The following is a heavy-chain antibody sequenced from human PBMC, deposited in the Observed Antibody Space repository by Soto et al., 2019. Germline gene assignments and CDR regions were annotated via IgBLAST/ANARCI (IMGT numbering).Heavy chain of an antibody. CDR2: IYYSGST. CDR3: ARDWASSSNY. J-gene: IGHJ1*01. Sequence: QVQLQESGPGLVKPSQTLSLTCTVSGGSISSGGYYWSWIRQHQGKGLEWIGYIYYSGSTYYNPSLKSRVTISADTTKNPFSLKLSFVTAADTAVYYCARDWASSSNYWGQGTLVTVSS. D-gene: IGHD6-6*01. V-gene: IGHV4-31*03. CDR1: GGSISSGGYY.